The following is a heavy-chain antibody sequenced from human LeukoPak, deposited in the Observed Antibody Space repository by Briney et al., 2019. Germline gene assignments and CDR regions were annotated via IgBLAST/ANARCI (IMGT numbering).Heavy chain of an antibody. CDR1: RFTSSSYS. D-gene: IGHD3-22*01. CDR3: AGTNYYDTGNYYSSFDY. J-gene: IGHJ4*02. CDR2: ISSSSRTI. V-gene: IGHV3-48*01. Sequence: GGSLRLSCAASRFTSSSYSMNWVRQAPGKGLEWVSYISSSSRTIYYADSVKGRFTISRDNAKNSLYLQMNSLRAEDTAVYYCAGTNYYDTGNYYSSFDYWGQGTLVTVSS.